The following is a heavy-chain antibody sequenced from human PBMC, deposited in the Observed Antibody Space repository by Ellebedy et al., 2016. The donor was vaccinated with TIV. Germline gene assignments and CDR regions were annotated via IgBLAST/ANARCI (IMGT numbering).Heavy chain of an antibody. CDR2: IRSKANSYAT. CDR1: GFTFSGSA. CDR3: TRPSSGWNDAFDI. J-gene: IGHJ3*02. Sequence: GGSLRLSCAASGFTFSGSAMHWVRQASGKGLEWVGRIRSKANSYATAYAASVKGRFTISRDDSKNTAYLQMNSLKTEDTAVYYCTRPSSGWNDAFDIWGQGTMVTVSS. V-gene: IGHV3-73*01. D-gene: IGHD6-19*01.